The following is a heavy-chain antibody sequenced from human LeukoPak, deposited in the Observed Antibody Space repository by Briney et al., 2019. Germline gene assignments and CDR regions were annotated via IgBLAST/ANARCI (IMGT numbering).Heavy chain of an antibody. CDR3: ARATNYYDSSGYNY. CDR1: GYTFTNYD. J-gene: IGHJ4*02. V-gene: IGHV1-8*01. D-gene: IGHD3-22*01. Sequence: ASVNVSCKASGYTFTNYDVNWVRQATGQGLEWMGWMNPNSGYTGHAQKFQGRVTMTRDTSTSTVYMELSSLRSEDTAVYYCARATNYYDSSGYNYWGQGTLVTVSS. CDR2: MNPNSGYT.